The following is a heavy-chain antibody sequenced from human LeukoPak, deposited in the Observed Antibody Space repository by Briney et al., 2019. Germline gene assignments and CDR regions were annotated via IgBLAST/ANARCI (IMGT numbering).Heavy chain of an antibody. J-gene: IGHJ6*03. CDR2: IYSAGSA. CDR3: QIMAPRYYYMDV. V-gene: IGHV3-53*01. Sequence: PGGSLRLSCAASGVTVTNNYMRWVRQAPGKGLEWVSFIYSAGSAYYADSVKGRFTISRAASTNTLYLDMHILRVEDTAVYYCQIMAPRYYYMDVWGKGTAVTVSS. CDR1: GVTVTNNY. D-gene: IGHD3-16*01.